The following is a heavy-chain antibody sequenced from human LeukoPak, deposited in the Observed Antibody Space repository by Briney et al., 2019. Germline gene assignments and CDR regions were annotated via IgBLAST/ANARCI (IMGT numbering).Heavy chain of an antibody. J-gene: IGHJ4*02. V-gene: IGHV3-30*18. D-gene: IGHD6-13*01. CDR2: ISYDGSNK. Sequence: PGGSLRLSCAASGFTFGSCGMHWVRQAPGKGLEWVAVISYDGSNKYYADSVKGRFTISRDNSKNTLYLQMNSLRAEDTAVYYCAKTRPLDSSSWSHGDYWGQGTLVTVSS. CDR1: GFTFGSCG. CDR3: AKTRPLDSSSWSHGDY.